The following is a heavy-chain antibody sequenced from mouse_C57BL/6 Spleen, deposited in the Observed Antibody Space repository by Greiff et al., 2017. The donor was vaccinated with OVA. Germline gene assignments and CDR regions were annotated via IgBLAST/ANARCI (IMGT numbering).Heavy chain of an antibody. J-gene: IGHJ1*03. Sequence: VKLQQPGAELVKPGASVKMSCKASGYTFTSYWITWVKQRPGQGLEWIGDIYPGSGSTNYNEKFKSKATLTVDTSSSTAYMQLSSLTSEDSAVYYCARDGYPYFDVWGTGTTVTVSS. D-gene: IGHD2-3*01. CDR1: GYTFTSYW. CDR3: ARDGYPYFDV. CDR2: IYPGSGST. V-gene: IGHV1-55*01.